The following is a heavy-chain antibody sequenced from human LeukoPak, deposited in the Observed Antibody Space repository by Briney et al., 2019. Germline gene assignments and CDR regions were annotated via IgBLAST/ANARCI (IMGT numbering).Heavy chain of an antibody. J-gene: IGHJ5*02. V-gene: IGHV3-74*01. CDR1: GFTFSSYW. D-gene: IGHD1-1*01. CDR3: VREFGKTDGGT. CDR2: INSDGSIT. Sequence: GGSLRLSCAASGFTFSSYWMHWVRQAPGKGLVWVSLINSDGSITSYADSVKGRFTISRDNAKNTLFLQMNSLRAEDTAVYYCVREFGKTDGGTWGQGTLVTVSS.